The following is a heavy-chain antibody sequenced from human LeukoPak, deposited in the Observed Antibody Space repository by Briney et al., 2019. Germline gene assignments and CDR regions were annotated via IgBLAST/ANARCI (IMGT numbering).Heavy chain of an antibody. Sequence: GGSLRPSCAASGFTVSSNYMSWVRQAPGKGLEWVSVIYSGGSTYYADSVKGRFTISRDNSKNTLYLQMNSLRAEDTAVYYCARVRRGYSYGYVDYWGQGTLVTVSS. CDR3: ARVRRGYSYGYVDY. CDR1: GFTVSSNY. CDR2: IYSGGST. D-gene: IGHD5-18*01. V-gene: IGHV3-66*01. J-gene: IGHJ4*02.